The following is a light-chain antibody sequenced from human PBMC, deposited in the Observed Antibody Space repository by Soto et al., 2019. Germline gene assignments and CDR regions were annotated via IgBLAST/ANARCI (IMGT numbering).Light chain of an antibody. CDR1: QGISSY. CDR2: AAS. V-gene: IGKV1-8*01. Sequence: AIRMTQSPSSLSASTGDRVTITCRASQGISSYLVWYQQKPGNAPKLLIYAASTLQSGVPPRFSGGGCGTDFTLTISCMQSEDVVTNYYQQYYSYLASTFGQGTRLEIK. J-gene: IGKJ5*01. CDR3: QQYYSYLAST.